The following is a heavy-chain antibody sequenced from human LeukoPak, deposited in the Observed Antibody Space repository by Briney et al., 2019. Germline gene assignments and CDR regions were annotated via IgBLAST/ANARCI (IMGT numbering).Heavy chain of an antibody. CDR1: GGSISSGSYY. CDR2: IYSSGDT. D-gene: IGHD3-10*01. Sequence: PSQTLSFTCTVSGGSISSGSYYWSWIRQPAGKGLEWIGRIYSSGDTNYNPSLKSRVTISVDTSKNQFSLKMSSVTAADTAVYYCARDISRSSGYWGQGTLVTVSS. V-gene: IGHV4-61*02. J-gene: IGHJ4*02. CDR3: ARDISRSSGY.